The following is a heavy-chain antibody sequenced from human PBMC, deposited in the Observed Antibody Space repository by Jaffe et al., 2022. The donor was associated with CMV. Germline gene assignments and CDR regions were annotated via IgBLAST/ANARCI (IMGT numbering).Heavy chain of an antibody. J-gene: IGHJ5*02. V-gene: IGHV4-39*01. CDR2: IYYSGST. CDR1: GGSISSSSYY. CDR3: ARPQSVPGIAAAGTWENWFDP. D-gene: IGHD6-13*01. Sequence: QLQLQESGPGLVKPSETLSLTCTVSGGSISSSSYYWGWIRQPPGKGLEWIGSIYYSGSTYYNPSLKSRVTISVDTSKNQFSLKLSSVTAADTAVYYCARPQSVPGIAAAGTWENWFDPWGQGTLVTVSS.